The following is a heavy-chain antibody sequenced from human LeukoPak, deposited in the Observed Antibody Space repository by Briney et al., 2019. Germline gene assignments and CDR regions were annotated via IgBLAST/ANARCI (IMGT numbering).Heavy chain of an antibody. J-gene: IGHJ2*01. Sequence: EAGGSLRLSCAASGFTFSIYAMHWVRQAPGKGLEWVAVISNDGSDKYCADSVKGRFTISRDNSKSTLYLQMNSLRTEDTAVYYCARRWYFDLWGRGTLVTVSS. CDR2: ISNDGSDK. V-gene: IGHV3-30*04. CDR3: ARRWYFDL. CDR1: GFTFSIYA.